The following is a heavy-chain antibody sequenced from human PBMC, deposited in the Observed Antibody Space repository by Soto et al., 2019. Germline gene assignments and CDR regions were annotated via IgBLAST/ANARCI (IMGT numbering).Heavy chain of an antibody. J-gene: IGHJ4*02. V-gene: IGHV3-23*01. D-gene: IGHD2-2*01. CDR2: IGYDGVGT. CDR1: GFIFTNYA. CDR3: AKDEGCGTSRCHFDY. Sequence: EVQLLESGGGLVQPGGSVRLSCAASGFIFTNYAMTWVRQAPGKGLEWVSSIGYDGVGTYYTDSVKGRFTISRDNSMNTVYLQMTGLRVEDTAIYYCAKDEGCGTSRCHFDYWGQGTLVTVSA.